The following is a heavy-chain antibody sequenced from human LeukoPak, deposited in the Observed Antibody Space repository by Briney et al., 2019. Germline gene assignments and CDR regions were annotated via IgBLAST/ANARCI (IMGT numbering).Heavy chain of an antibody. D-gene: IGHD3-16*01. Sequence: PGGSLRLSCAASGFTFSSYWFHWVRQAPGKGLVWASRINTDGTSTSYADSVKGRFTIARDNAKNTLYLQMNSLRAEDTAIYYCAKDMTGLRDYWGQGILVTVPS. J-gene: IGHJ4*02. CDR1: GFTFSSYW. CDR2: INTDGTST. V-gene: IGHV3-74*01. CDR3: AKDMTGLRDY.